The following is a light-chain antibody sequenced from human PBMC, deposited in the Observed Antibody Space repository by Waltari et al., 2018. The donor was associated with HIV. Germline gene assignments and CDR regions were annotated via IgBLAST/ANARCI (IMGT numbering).Light chain of an antibody. V-gene: IGLV1-47*01. CDR1: SSNIGPNY. CDR3: AAWDDSLGGRGL. Sequence: QSVLTQPPSATGTPGQRVTISCSGSSSNIGPNYVHPHQRLPGTTPKHLIYRNNQRPSGVPDRFSASKSGTSASLAIRGLRSEDEGDYYCAAWDDSLGGRGLFGGGTRLTVL. J-gene: IGLJ3*02. CDR2: RNN.